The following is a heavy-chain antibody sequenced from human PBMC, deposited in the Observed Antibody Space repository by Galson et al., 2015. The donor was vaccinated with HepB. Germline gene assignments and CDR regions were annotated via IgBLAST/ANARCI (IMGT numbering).Heavy chain of an antibody. V-gene: IGHV3-15*01. D-gene: IGHD1-26*01. J-gene: IGHJ4*02. CDR2: IKKKADGGTT. CDR1: GFTFSNAW. CDR3: TTKGWGSGLGY. Sequence: SLRLSCAASGFTFSNAWMSWVRQAPGKGLEWVGRIKKKADGGTTDYAAPVKGRFTISRDDSGDTLYLQMNSLTTEDTAVYYCTTKGWGSGLGYWGQGTLVTVSS.